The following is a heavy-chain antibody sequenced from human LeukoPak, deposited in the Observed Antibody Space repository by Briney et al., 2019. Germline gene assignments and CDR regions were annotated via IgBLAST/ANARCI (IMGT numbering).Heavy chain of an antibody. CDR1: GFTFDDYA. CDR3: AKEAAAYYYYGMDV. D-gene: IGHD6-13*01. CDR2: ISWNSGSI. Sequence: GRSLRLSCAASGFTFDDYAMHWVRQAPGKGLEWVSGISWNSGSIGYADSVKGRFTISRDNAKNSLYLQMNSLRAEDTALYYCAKEAAAYYYYGMDVWGQGTTVTVSS. J-gene: IGHJ6*02. V-gene: IGHV3-9*01.